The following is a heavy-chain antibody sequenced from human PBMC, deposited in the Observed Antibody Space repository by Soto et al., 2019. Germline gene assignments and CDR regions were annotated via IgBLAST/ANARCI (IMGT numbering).Heavy chain of an antibody. CDR3: AHRASDSRSWYYFDY. D-gene: IGHD3-10*01. V-gene: IGHV2-5*02. CDR2: IFWDDDK. CDR1: GFSLSTSGVG. J-gene: IGHJ4*02. Sequence: QITLKESGPPLVKPTQTLTLTCTFSGFSLSTSGVGVGWIRQPPGKALEWLAVIFWDDDKRYSPSLMSRLTIIKDTSKNQVVLTMTNMDPVDTATYYCAHRASDSRSWYYFDYWGQGTLVTVSS.